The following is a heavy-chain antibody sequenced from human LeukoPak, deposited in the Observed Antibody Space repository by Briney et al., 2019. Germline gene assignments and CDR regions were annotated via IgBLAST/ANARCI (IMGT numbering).Heavy chain of an antibody. CDR3: ARDGKLV. V-gene: IGHV3-48*04. J-gene: IGHJ3*01. CDR1: GFTFSSYW. CDR2: ISSSSSTI. D-gene: IGHD1-26*01. Sequence: PGGSLRLSCAASGFTFSSYWMSWVRQAPGKGLEWVSYISSSSSTIYYADSVKGRFTISRDNAKNSLHLQMNSLRAEDTAVYYCARDGKLVWGQGTMVTVSS.